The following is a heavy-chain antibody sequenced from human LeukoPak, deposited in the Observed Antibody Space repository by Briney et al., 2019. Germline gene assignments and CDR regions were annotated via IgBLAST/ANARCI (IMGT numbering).Heavy chain of an antibody. CDR1: GGTFSSYA. CDR3: ARERSSSDFDY. V-gene: IGHV1-69*05. Sequence: WASVKVSCKASGGTFSSYAISWVRQAPGQGLEWMGRIIPIFGTANYAQKFQGRVTITTDESTSTAYMELSGLRSEDTAVYYCARERSSSDFDYWGQGTLVTVSS. CDR2: IIPIFGTA. J-gene: IGHJ4*02. D-gene: IGHD6-13*01.